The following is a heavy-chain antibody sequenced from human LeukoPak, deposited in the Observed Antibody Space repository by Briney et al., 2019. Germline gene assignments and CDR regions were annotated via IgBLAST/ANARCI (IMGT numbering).Heavy chain of an antibody. CDR1: GGSISSSNW. V-gene: IGHV4-4*02. CDR3: ARSVRGSGSYPYYYYYMDV. J-gene: IGHJ6*03. D-gene: IGHD3-10*01. Sequence: SETLSLTCAVSGGSISSSNWWSWVRQPPGKGLEWIGEIYHSGSTNYNPSLKSRVTISVDTSKNQFSLKLSSVTAADTAVYYCARSVRGSGSYPYYYYYMDVWGKGTTVTVSS. CDR2: IYHSGST.